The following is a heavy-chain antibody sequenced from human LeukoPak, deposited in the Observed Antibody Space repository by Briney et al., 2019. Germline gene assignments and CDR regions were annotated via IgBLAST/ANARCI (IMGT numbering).Heavy chain of an antibody. D-gene: IGHD5-18*01. V-gene: IGHV4-34*04. CDR3: ARGRGYSYGKNYNWFDP. Sequence: SETLSLTCAVYGGSFSGYYWSSIRQPPGKGLEWIGEINHSGSTNNNPSRKSRDTISVDTSKNQFSPKLSSVTAGDTAVYYCARGRGYSYGKNYNWFDPWGQGTLVTVSS. CDR1: GGSFSGYY. J-gene: IGHJ5*02. CDR2: INHSGST.